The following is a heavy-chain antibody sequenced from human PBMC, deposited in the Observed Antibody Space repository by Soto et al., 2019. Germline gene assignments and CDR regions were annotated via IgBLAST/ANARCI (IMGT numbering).Heavy chain of an antibody. V-gene: IGHV3-11*01. CDR3: ARRLGYCSGGSCPTDS. D-gene: IGHD2-15*01. CDR1: GFTFSDYY. J-gene: IGHJ4*02. CDR2: ISNSGTTI. Sequence: GGFLRLSCAASGFTFSDYYMYWIRQAPGKGLDWVSYISNSGTTIYYADSVKGRFTISRDNAKNTLFLQMNSLRAEDTAVYYCARRLGYCSGGSCPTDSWGQGTLVTVSS.